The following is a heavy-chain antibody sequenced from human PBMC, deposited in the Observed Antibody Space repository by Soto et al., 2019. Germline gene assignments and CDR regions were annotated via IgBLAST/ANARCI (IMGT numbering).Heavy chain of an antibody. J-gene: IGHJ4*02. Sequence: SETLSLTCTVSGGSISSYYWSWIRQPPGKGLEWIGYIYYSGSTNYNPSLKSRVTISLDTSKNQFSLKLSSVTAADTAVYYCATEDRGVYFDYWGQGTLVTVSS. CDR3: ATEDRGVYFDY. CDR1: GGSISSYY. V-gene: IGHV4-59*01. D-gene: IGHD3-10*01. CDR2: IYYSGST.